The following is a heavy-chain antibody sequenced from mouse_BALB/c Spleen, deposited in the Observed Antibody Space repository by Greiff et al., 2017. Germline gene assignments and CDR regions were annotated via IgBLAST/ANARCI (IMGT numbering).Heavy chain of an antibody. D-gene: IGHD4-1*01. CDR3: ARTGTGGYYFDY. J-gene: IGHJ2*01. CDR1: GYTFTSYW. Sequence: QDQLQQPGAELVKPGASVKLSCKASGYTFTSYWMHWVKQRPGQGLEWIGEINPSNGRTNYNEKFKSKATLTVDKSSSTAYMQLSSLTSEDSAVYYCARTGTGGYYFDYWGQGTTLTVSS. CDR2: INPSNGRT. V-gene: IGHV1S81*02.